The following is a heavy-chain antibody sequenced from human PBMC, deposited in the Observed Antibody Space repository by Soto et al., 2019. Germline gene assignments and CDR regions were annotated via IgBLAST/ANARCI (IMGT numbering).Heavy chain of an antibody. V-gene: IGHV4-59*03. CDR1: GTPISRDH. D-gene: IGHD1-26*01. CDR3: AGGREIDRFDY. Sequence: PSETPSLTCNVSGTPISRDHWSWIRQPPGRGLEXXGXIHXGXXXNXXPSFRSRATLSEDQSKNQFSLQLDSVTTADTAVYFCAGGREIDRFDYWGQGVVVTVSS. J-gene: IGHJ4*02. CDR2: IHXGXXX.